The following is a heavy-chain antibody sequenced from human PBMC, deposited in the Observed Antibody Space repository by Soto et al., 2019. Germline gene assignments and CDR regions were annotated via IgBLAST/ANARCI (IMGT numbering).Heavy chain of an antibody. D-gene: IGHD1-26*01. CDR1: GFSFSSYG. Sequence: QVQLVESGGGVVQPGRSLRLSCAASGFSFSSYGLHWVRQAPGKGLEWVAAISYDGSNEYYADYGKGRFTISRDNSKNTLYLQMNSLRAEDTAVYSCAKATYSGSYFSDYWGQGTLVTVSS. CDR2: ISYDGSNE. V-gene: IGHV3-30*18. J-gene: IGHJ4*02. CDR3: AKATYSGSYFSDY.